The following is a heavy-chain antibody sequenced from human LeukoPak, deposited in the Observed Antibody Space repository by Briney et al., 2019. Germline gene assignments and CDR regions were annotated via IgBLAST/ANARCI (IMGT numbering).Heavy chain of an antibody. CDR1: GFNFSSYS. V-gene: IGHV3-21*01. D-gene: IGHD6-19*01. CDR2: ISSSSSYI. Sequence: GGSVRLDCAASGFNFSSYSMNWVRQALGKGMKWTSSISSSSSYIYYADSVKGRFTISRDNAKNSLYLQMNSLRAEDTAVYYCARDTGGGYSSGWYPLDYWGQGTLVTVSS. J-gene: IGHJ4*02. CDR3: ARDTGGGYSSGWYPLDY.